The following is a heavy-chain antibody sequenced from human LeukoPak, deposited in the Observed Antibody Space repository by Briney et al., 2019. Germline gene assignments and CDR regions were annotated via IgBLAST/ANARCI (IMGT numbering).Heavy chain of an antibody. D-gene: IGHD3-10*01. V-gene: IGHV1-3*01. Sequence: ASVKVSCKASGYTFTSYAMHWVRQAPGQRLEWMGWINAGNGNTKYSQKFQGRVTITRDTSASTAYMELSSLRSEDTAVYYCARGITMVRGDKLDPWGQGTLVTVSS. CDR2: INAGNGNT. CDR3: ARGITMVRGDKLDP. J-gene: IGHJ5*02. CDR1: GYTFTSYA.